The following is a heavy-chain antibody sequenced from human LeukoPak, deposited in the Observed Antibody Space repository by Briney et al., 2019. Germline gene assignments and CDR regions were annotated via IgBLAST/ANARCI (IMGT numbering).Heavy chain of an antibody. Sequence: ASVKVSCKASGYTFTSYGISWVRQAPGQRLEWMGWISAYNGNTNYAQKLQGRVTMTTDTSTSTAYMELRSLRSDDTAVYYCARAGRVVPAARTFDYWGQGTLVTVSS. V-gene: IGHV1-18*01. J-gene: IGHJ4*02. CDR1: GYTFTSYG. CDR3: ARAGRVVPAARTFDY. D-gene: IGHD2-2*01. CDR2: ISAYNGNT.